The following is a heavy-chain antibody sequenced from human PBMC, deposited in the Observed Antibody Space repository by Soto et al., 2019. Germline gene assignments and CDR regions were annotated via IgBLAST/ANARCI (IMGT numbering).Heavy chain of an antibody. J-gene: IGHJ4*02. D-gene: IGHD2-8*01. V-gene: IGHV4-4*02. CDR3: ARACINGICYTQGLDL. CDR2: IHQSGIS. Sequence: QVQLQESGPGLVTPSGTLSLTCGVSGGSISSSNWWSWVRQPPGKGLEWIGEIHQSGISKYNPSLQSRLTISLDKSKTHCSLQLPSVTAADTAVYYCARACINGICYTQGLDLWGQGTLVLVSS. CDR1: GGSISSSNW.